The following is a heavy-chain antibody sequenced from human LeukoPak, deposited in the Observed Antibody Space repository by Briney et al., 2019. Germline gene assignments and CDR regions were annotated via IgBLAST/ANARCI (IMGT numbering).Heavy chain of an antibody. V-gene: IGHV3-21*01. CDR2: ISSSSSYI. CDR3: ARCGSDDYVWRSYHWFDP. J-gene: IGHJ5*02. CDR1: GFTFSSYG. D-gene: IGHD3-16*02. Sequence: PGGSLRLSCAASGFTFSSYGMHWVRQAPGKGLEWVSSISSSSSYIYYADSVKGRFTISRDNAKNSLYLQMNSLRAEDTAVYYCARCGSDDYVWRSYHWFDPWGQGTLVTVSS.